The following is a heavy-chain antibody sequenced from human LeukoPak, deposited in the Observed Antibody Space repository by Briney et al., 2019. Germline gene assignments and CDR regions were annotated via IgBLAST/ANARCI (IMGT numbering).Heavy chain of an antibody. CDR1: GYTFTSYG. J-gene: IGHJ4*02. CDR2: ISAYNGNT. V-gene: IGHV1-18*01. CDR3: ARSLGYCSSTSCSYFDY. D-gene: IGHD2-2*01. Sequence: ASVKVSCKASGYTFTSYGISWVRQAPGQGLEWMGWISAYNGNTNYAQKLQGRVTMTTDTSTSTAYMELRSLRSDDTAVYYCARSLGYCSSTSCSYFDYWGQGTLVTVSS.